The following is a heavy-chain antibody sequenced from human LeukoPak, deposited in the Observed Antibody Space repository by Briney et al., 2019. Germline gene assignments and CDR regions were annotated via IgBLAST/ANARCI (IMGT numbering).Heavy chain of an antibody. V-gene: IGHV4-59*01. Sequence: SETPSLTCTVSGGSISGSFWGWIRQPPGEGLEFLGYIYYTGTASYNPSLNSRLTMSVDTSKNQFSLKLTSLTAADTAVYYCAKFATVTTPNWIDPWGQGILVTVSS. CDR1: GGSISGSF. J-gene: IGHJ5*02. D-gene: IGHD4-17*01. CDR3: AKFATVTTPNWIDP. CDR2: IYYTGTA.